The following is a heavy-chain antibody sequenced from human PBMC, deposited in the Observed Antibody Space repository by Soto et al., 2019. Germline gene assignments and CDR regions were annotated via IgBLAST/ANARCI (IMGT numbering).Heavy chain of an antibody. D-gene: IGHD3-10*01. CDR2: ISSSSSYI. V-gene: IGHV3-21*01. J-gene: IGHJ6*02. CDR3: ARSRGYYYGSGNYNYYYYGMAV. CDR1: GFTFSSYS. Sequence: PGGSLRLSCAASGFTFSSYSMNWVRQAPGKGLEWVSSISSSSSYIYYADSVKGRFTISRENAKNSLYLQMNSLRAGDTAVYYCARSRGYYYGSGNYNYYYYGMAVWGQGTTVTVSS.